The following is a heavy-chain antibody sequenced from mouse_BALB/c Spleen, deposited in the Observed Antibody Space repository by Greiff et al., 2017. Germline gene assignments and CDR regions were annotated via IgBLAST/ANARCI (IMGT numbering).Heavy chain of an antibody. V-gene: IGHV5-9-4*01. D-gene: IGHD1-1*01. Sequence: EVMLVESGGGLVKPGGSLKLSCAASGFTFSSYAMSWVRQSPEKRLEWVAEISSGGSYTYYPDTVTGRFTISRDNAKNTLYLEMSSLRSEDTAMYYCARVLITTESFDYWGQGTTLTVSS. CDR1: GFTFSSYA. J-gene: IGHJ2*01. CDR3: ARVLITTESFDY. CDR2: ISSGGSYT.